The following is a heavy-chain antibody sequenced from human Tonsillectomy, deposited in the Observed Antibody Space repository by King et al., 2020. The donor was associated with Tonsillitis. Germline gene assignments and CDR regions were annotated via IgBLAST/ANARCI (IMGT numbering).Heavy chain of an antibody. CDR2: ISYDGSNK. Sequence: VQLVESGGGVVQPGRSLRLSCAASGFTFSSYGMHWVRQAPGKGLECVAVISYDGSNKYYADSVKGRFTISRDNSKNTLYLQMNSLRAEDTAVYYCAKDNGTYFDYWGQGTLVTVSS. V-gene: IGHV3-30*18. CDR1: GFTFSSYG. J-gene: IGHJ4*02. CDR3: AKDNGTYFDY. D-gene: IGHD1-1*01.